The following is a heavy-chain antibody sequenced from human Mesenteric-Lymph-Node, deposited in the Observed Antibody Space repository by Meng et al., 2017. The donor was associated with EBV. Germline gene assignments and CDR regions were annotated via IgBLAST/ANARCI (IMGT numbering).Heavy chain of an antibody. V-gene: IGHV4-34*01. D-gene: IGHD6-19*01. J-gene: IGHJ4*02. CDR3: ARGTVAGTHLDY. Sequence: QVQLQQWGAGLLKPSETLSLTCAGYGGSFSGYYWSWIRQPPGKGLEWIGEINHSGSTNYNPSLKSRVTISVDTSKNQFSLKLSSVTAADTAVYYCARGTVAGTHLDYWAQGTLVTVSS. CDR2: INHSGST. CDR1: GGSFSGYY.